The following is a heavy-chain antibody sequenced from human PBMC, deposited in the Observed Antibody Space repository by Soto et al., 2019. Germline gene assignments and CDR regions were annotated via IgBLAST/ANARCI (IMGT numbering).Heavy chain of an antibody. CDR1: GFTFSDYY. V-gene: IGHV3-11*01. J-gene: IGHJ6*02. D-gene: IGHD2-2*01. CDR2: ISSSGSTI. Sequence: QVQLVESGGGLVKPGGSLRLSCAVSGFTFSDYYMSWIRQAPGKGLEWVSYISSSGSTIYYADSVKGRFTISRDNAKNSLYLQMNSLRAEDTVVYYCARSDCISTSCLKYYYGMDVWGQGTTVTVSS. CDR3: ARSDCISTSCLKYYYGMDV.